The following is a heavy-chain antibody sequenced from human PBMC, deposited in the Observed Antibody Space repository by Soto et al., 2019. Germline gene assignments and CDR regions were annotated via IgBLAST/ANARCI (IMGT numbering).Heavy chain of an antibody. CDR3: VKDDGGYTSTPPH. CDR2: ISGSGDRT. CDR1: GISIGNYP. J-gene: IGHJ4*02. Sequence: DVQLLESGGGLVQPGGSLRLSCEASGISIGNYPMSWVRQAPGKGLDWVSGISGSGDRTYYADSAKGRFTISKDISKNSLSLQLDSLGVEDTAVYFCVKDDGGYTSTPPHWGQGTLVTVSS. V-gene: IGHV3-23*01. D-gene: IGHD3-22*01.